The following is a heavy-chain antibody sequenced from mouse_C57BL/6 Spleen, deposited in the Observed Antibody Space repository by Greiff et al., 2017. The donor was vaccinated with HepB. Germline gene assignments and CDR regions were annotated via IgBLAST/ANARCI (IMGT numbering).Heavy chain of an antibody. J-gene: IGHJ1*03. CDR3: ARSRLYYDYEGYFDV. CDR2: FYPGSGSI. V-gene: IGHV1-62-2*01. D-gene: IGHD2-4*01. Sequence: QVQLKQSGAELVKPGASVKLSCKASGYTFTEYTIHWVKQRSGQGLEWIGWFYPGSGSIKYNEKFKDKATLTADKSSNTVYMELSRLTSEDSAVYFCARSRLYYDYEGYFDVWGTGTTVTVSS. CDR1: GYTFTEYT.